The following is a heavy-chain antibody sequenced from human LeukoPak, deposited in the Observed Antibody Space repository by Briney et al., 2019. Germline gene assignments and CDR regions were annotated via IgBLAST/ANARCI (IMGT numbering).Heavy chain of an antibody. V-gene: IGHV5-51*06. D-gene: IGHD4-23*01. CDR1: GYSFTTDW. J-gene: IGHJ4*02. Sequence: KPGESLKISCKGSGYSFTTDWIGWVRQMPGKGLEWMGIIYPSDSDIRISPSFQGQVTISVDKSINTAYLQWSSLKASDTAIYYCARRAVVIGVGYFDYWGQGTLVTVSS. CDR2: IYPSDSDI. CDR3: ARRAVVIGVGYFDY.